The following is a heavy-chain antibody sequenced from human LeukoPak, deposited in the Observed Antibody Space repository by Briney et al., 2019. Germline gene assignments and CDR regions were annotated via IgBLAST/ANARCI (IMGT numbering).Heavy chain of an antibody. CDR3: ARGIGDVAGDY. D-gene: IGHD3-16*01. Sequence: SETLSLTCTVSGGSISSSSYYWGWIRQPPGKGLEWIGSIYYSGSTYYNPSLKSRVTISVDTSKNQFSLKLGSVTAADTAVYYCARGIGDVAGDYWGQGTLVTVSS. CDR2: IYYSGST. J-gene: IGHJ4*02. CDR1: GGSISSSSYY. V-gene: IGHV4-39*07.